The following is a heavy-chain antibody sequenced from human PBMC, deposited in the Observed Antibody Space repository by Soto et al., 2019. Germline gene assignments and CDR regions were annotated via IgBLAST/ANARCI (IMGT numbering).Heavy chain of an antibody. Sequence: SETLSLTCAVYGGSFSGYYWSWIRQPPGKGLEWIGEINHSGSTNYNPSLKSRVTISVDTSKNQFSLKLSSVTAADTAVYYCARGGRMVRGVIRYYYYGMDVWGQGTTVTVSS. J-gene: IGHJ6*02. CDR3: ARGGRMVRGVIRYYYYGMDV. CDR2: INHSGST. D-gene: IGHD3-10*01. CDR1: GGSFSGYY. V-gene: IGHV4-34*01.